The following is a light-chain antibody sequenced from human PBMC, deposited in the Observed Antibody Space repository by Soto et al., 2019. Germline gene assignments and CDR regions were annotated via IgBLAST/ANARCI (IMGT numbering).Light chain of an antibody. CDR1: QSVSNKY. CDR3: QHRSNWPPT. V-gene: IGKV3D-20*02. Sequence: ELLLTQSLGRLSLSTGERATLSCRASQSVSNKYLAWYQQKPGQPPRVLLYGASTRATGIPVRFRGSGSGTEVTLTISRLEPEDFEVYDCQHRSNWPPTCGQGTKVDIK. CDR2: GAS. J-gene: IGKJ1*01.